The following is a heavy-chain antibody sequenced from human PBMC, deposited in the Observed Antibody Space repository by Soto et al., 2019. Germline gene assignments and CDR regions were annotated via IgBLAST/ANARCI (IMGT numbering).Heavy chain of an antibody. Sequence: PSETLSLTCAVSGGSISSGGYSWSWIRQPPGKGLEWIGYIYHSGSTYYNPSLKSRVTISVDRSKNQFSLKLSSVAAADTAVYYCARVSKDDSRLTPRPYYFDYWGQGTLVTVSS. D-gene: IGHD3-22*01. V-gene: IGHV4-30-2*01. CDR3: ARVSKDDSRLTPRPYYFDY. CDR1: GGSISSGGYS. CDR2: IYHSGST. J-gene: IGHJ4*02.